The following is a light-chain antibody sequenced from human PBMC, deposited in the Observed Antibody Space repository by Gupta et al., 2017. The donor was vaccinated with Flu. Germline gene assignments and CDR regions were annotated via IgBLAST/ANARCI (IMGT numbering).Light chain of an antibody. J-gene: IGKJ4*01. CDR1: QSVSSVY. V-gene: IGKV3-20*01. Sequence: EIVLTQSPATLSLSQGERATLSCRASQSVSSVYLAWYQLKPGQAPRLLIYGASIRATGVPDRLSGSGSGTEFTLTIRRLEPEDFVLYHCEQYGNSPPTFGGGTKVEIK. CDR2: GAS. CDR3: EQYGNSPPT.